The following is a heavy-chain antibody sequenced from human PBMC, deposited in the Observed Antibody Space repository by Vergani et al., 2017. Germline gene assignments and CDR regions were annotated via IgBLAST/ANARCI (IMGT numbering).Heavy chain of an antibody. D-gene: IGHD6-6*01. CDR2: ISGSGGST. V-gene: IGHV3-23*01. CDR1: GFTFSSYA. CDR3: AKKWISGYSSSSTSWYYFDY. Sequence: EVQLLESGGGLVQPGGSLRLSCAASGFTFSSYAMSWVRQAPGKGLEWVSAISGSGGSTYYADSVKGRFTISRDNSKNTLYLQMNSLRAEDTAVYYCAKKWISGYSSSSTSWYYFDYWGQGTLVTVSS. J-gene: IGHJ4*02.